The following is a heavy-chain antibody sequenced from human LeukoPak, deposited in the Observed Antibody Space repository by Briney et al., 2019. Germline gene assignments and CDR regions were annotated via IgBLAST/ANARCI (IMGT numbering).Heavy chain of an antibody. Sequence: ASVKVSCKASGYTFTGYYMHWVRQAPGQGLEWMGWISAYNGNTNYAQKLQGRVTMTTDTSTSTAYMELRSLRSDDTAVYYCARGTDSGWSYLHWGQGTLVTVSS. J-gene: IGHJ4*02. D-gene: IGHD6-19*01. CDR3: ARGTDSGWSYLH. CDR1: GYTFTGYY. V-gene: IGHV1-18*04. CDR2: ISAYNGNT.